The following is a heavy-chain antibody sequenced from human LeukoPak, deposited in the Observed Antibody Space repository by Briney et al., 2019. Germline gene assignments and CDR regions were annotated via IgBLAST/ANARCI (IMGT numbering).Heavy chain of an antibody. CDR3: AREPTMVRGLSWFDP. D-gene: IGHD3-10*01. CDR1: GGSISSSGYY. CDR2: IYHSGST. V-gene: IGHV4-30-2*05. Sequence: SETLSLTCTVSGGSISSSGYYWSWIRQPPGKGLEWIGYIYHSGSTYYNPSLKSRVTISVDTSRNQFSLKLNSVTAADTAVYYCAREPTMVRGLSWFDPWGQGALVTVSS. J-gene: IGHJ5*02.